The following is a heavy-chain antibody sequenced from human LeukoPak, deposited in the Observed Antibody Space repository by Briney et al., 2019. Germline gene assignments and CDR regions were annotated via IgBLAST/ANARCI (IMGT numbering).Heavy chain of an antibody. Sequence: TSETLSHTRTVSGGSISTSIYYWGWIRQPPGKGLEWIGNIFYSGHTYYSPYLRSRVTISLDTSRNQSSLKLNAVTAADTAVYYCAKSNGYVLVDIWGRGTMVTVSS. CDR2: IFYSGHT. CDR1: GGSISTSIYY. V-gene: IGHV4-39*07. CDR3: AKSNGYVLVDI. D-gene: IGHD3-22*01. J-gene: IGHJ3*02.